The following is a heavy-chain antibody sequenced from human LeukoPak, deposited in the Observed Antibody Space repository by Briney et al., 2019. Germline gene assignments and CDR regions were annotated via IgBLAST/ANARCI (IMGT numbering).Heavy chain of an antibody. CDR3: ARDRYYSVDY. V-gene: IGHV3-74*01. D-gene: IGHD1-26*01. CDR1: GFSFSTTW. J-gene: IGHJ4*02. CDR2: INSDGTGI. Sequence: GGSLRLSCAASGFSFSTTWMHWVRHAPGKGLVWVARINSDGTGIIYADSVKGRFTISRDNAKNTLFLQMNSLRAEDTAVYYCARDRYYSVDYWGQGTLVTVSS.